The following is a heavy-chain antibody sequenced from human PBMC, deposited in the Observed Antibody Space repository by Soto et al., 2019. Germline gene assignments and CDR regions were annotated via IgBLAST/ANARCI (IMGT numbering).Heavy chain of an antibody. CDR2: ISWNSGSI. J-gene: IGHJ3*02. CDR1: GFTFDAYA. V-gene: IGHV3-9*01. CDR3: AKEGRERVVVFSRRGALDI. Sequence: ESGGGLVQPGRSLRLSCAASGFTFDAYAMHWVRQAPGKGLEWVSGISWNSGSIGYADSVKGRFTISRDNAKNSLYLQMNSLRAEDTAVYYCAKEGRERVVVFSRRGALDIWGQGTMVTVSS. D-gene: IGHD2-2*01.